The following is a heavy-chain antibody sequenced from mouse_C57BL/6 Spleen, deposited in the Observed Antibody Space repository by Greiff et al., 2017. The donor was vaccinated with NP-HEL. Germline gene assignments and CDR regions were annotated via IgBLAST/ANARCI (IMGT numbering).Heavy chain of an antibody. Sequence: QVQLKQSGAELVKPGASVKISCKASGYAFSSYWMNWVKQRPGKGLEWIGQIYPGDGDTNYNGKFKGKATLTADKSSSTAYMQLSSLTSEDSAVYFCARSIYYYGSSSYWYFDVWGTGTTVTVSS. V-gene: IGHV1-80*01. CDR1: GYAFSSYW. J-gene: IGHJ1*03. D-gene: IGHD1-1*01. CDR3: ARSIYYYGSSSYWYFDV. CDR2: IYPGDGDT.